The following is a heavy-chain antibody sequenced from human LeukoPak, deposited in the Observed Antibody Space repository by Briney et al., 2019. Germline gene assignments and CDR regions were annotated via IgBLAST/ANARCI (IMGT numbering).Heavy chain of an antibody. Sequence: KASETLSLTCAVYGGSFSGYYWSWIRQPPGKGLEWTGEINHSGSTNYNPSLKSRVTISVDTSKNQFSLKLSSVTAADTAVYYCARDSIAAAALYYWGQGTLVTVSS. CDR1: GGSFSGYY. J-gene: IGHJ4*02. CDR3: ARDSIAAAALYY. V-gene: IGHV4-34*01. D-gene: IGHD6-13*01. CDR2: INHSGST.